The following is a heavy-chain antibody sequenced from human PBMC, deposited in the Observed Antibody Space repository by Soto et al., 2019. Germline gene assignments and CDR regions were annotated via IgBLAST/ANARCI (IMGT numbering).Heavy chain of an antibody. D-gene: IGHD3-3*01. CDR1: GGSISSSSYY. CDR3: ARLAIWSGYYYPDY. Sequence: QLQLQESGPGLVKPSETLSLTCTVSGGSISSSSYYWGWIRQPPGKGLEWIGGIYYSGSTYYNPSLKSRVTISVDTSKNQFSLKLSSVTAADTAVYYCARLAIWSGYYYPDYWGQGTLVTVSS. CDR2: IYYSGST. V-gene: IGHV4-39*01. J-gene: IGHJ4*02.